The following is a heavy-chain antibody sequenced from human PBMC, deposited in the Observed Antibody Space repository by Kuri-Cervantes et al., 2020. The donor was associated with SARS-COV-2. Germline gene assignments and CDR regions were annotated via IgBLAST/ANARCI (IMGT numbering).Heavy chain of an antibody. Sequence: GESLKISCAASGFTFSSYGMHWVRQAPGEGLEWVANIKQDGSEEYYVDSLKGRFTISRDNAKKSLYLQMNSLRAEDTAVYYCARASFDFWSGYYTGYYFDYWGQGTLVTVSS. CDR2: IKQDGSEE. V-gene: IGHV3-7*01. CDR3: ARASFDFWSGYYTGYYFDY. D-gene: IGHD3-3*01. CDR1: GFTFSSYG. J-gene: IGHJ4*02.